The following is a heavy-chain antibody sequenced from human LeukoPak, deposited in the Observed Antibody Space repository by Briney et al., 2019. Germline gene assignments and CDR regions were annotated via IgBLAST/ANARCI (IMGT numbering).Heavy chain of an antibody. Sequence: ASVKVSCKVSGYTLTELSMHWVRQAPGKGLEGMGGFDHGQGETIYAQKFQGRVTMTEDTSTDTAYMELSSLRSEDTAVYFCATGGSWDLLNYWGQGTLATVSA. V-gene: IGHV1-24*01. D-gene: IGHD3-16*01. CDR1: GYTLTELS. CDR2: FDHGQGET. J-gene: IGHJ4*02. CDR3: ATGGSWDLLNY.